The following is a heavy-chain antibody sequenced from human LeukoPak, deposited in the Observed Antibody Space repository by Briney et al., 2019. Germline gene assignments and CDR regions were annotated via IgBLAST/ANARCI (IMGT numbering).Heavy chain of an antibody. Sequence: SVKVSCKASGGTFSSYAISWVRQAPGQGLEWMGGIIPIFGTANYAQKFQGRVTITADESTSTAYMELSSLRSEDTAVCYCASDLYYYDSSGYSWGQGTLVTVSS. CDR2: IIPIFGTA. CDR3: ASDLYYYDSSGYS. D-gene: IGHD3-22*01. CDR1: GGTFSSYA. J-gene: IGHJ4*02. V-gene: IGHV1-69*13.